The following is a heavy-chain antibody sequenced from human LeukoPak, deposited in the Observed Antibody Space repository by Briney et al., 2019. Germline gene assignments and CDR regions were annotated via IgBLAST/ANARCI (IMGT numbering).Heavy chain of an antibody. CDR2: IYYSGST. V-gene: IGHV4-31*03. J-gene: IGHJ3*02. Sequence: SETLSLTCTVSGGSISSGGYYWSWIRQHPGKGLEWIGYIYYSGSTYYNPSLKSRVTISVDTSKNQFSLKLSSVTAADTAVYYCARTYSDEVVVIGAFDIWGQGTMVTVSS. CDR1: GGSISSGGYY. D-gene: IGHD3-22*01. CDR3: ARTYSDEVVVIGAFDI.